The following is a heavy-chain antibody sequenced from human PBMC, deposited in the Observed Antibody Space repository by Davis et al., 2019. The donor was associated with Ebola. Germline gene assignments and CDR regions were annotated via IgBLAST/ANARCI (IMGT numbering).Heavy chain of an antibody. CDR1: GFTFSNYV. CDR3: AKDTTNVWFDV. D-gene: IGHD1-26*01. V-gene: IGHV3-23*01. Sequence: GESLKISCAASGFTFSNYVMSWVRRAPGKGLEWVSTLGLSADTYYADSVKGRFTISRDNSKNTLHLQKNSLRVEDTAIYYCAKDTTNVWFDVWGQGTMVTVSS. CDR2: LGLSADT. J-gene: IGHJ3*01.